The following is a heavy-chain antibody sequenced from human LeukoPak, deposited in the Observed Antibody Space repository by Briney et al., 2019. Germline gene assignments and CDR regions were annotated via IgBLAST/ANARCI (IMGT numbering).Heavy chain of an antibody. V-gene: IGHV1-2*02. J-gene: IGHJ6*03. CDR2: INPNSGGT. CDR1: GYTFTGYY. Sequence: GASLKVSCKASGYTFTGYYMHWVRQAPGQGLEWMGWINPNSGGTNYAQKFQGRVTMTRDTSISTAYMELSRLRSDDTAVYYCARDRVFNRDYYYMDVWGKGTTVTVSS. CDR3: ARDRVFNRDYYYMDV. D-gene: IGHD3-10*01.